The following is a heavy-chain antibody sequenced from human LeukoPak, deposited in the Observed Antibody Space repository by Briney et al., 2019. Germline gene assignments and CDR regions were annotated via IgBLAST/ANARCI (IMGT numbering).Heavy chain of an antibody. J-gene: IGHJ6*03. Sequence: ASVKVSCKASGYTFTGYYMHWVRQAPGQGLEWMGRINPNSGGTNYAQKFQGRVTMTRDTSISTAYMELGRLRSDDTAVYYCARDRYYDSSGYYEYYYYYYMDVWGKGTTVTVSS. CDR3: ARDRYYDSSGYYEYYYYYYMDV. D-gene: IGHD3-22*01. V-gene: IGHV1-2*06. CDR1: GYTFTGYY. CDR2: INPNSGGT.